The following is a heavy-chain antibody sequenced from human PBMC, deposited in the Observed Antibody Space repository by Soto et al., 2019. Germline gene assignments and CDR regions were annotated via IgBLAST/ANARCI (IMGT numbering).Heavy chain of an antibody. Sequence: SETLSLTCAVYGGSFSGYYWSWIRQPPGKGLEWIGSIYYSGSTYNNPSLRSRVSMSIDTSKDQFSLKLKSVTAADTALYFCARQRTSVVTQAYFDVWGPGSLVTVSS. CDR2: IYYSGST. CDR1: GGSFSGYY. CDR3: ARQRTSVVTQAYFDV. D-gene: IGHD2-21*02. V-gene: IGHV4-59*04. J-gene: IGHJ4*02.